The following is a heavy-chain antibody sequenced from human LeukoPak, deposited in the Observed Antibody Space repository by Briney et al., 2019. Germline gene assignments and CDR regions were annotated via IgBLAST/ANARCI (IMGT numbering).Heavy chain of an antibody. CDR3: ASSQYSNLDY. J-gene: IGHJ4*02. CDR1: GGSFSGYY. V-gene: IGHV4-34*01. D-gene: IGHD4-11*01. CDR2: INHSGST. Sequence: SETLSLTCAVYGGSFSGYYWSWIRQPPGKGLEWIGEINHSGSTNYNPSLKSRVTISVDTSKNRFSLKLSSVTAADTAVYYCASSQYSNLDYWGQGTLVTVSS.